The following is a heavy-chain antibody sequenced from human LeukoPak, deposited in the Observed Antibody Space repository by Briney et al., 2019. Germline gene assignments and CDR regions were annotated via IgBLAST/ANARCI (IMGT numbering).Heavy chain of an antibody. CDR2: IYYSGST. CDR3: ARDSATVAGLGHWFDP. Sequence: SETLSLTCTVSGGSISSSNYYCGWIRQPPGKGLEWIGGIYYSGSTYYNTSLKSRVTISVDPSKTLFSLKLRSVTAADTAVYYCARDSATVAGLGHWFDPWGQGTLVTVSS. J-gene: IGHJ5*02. CDR1: GGSISSSNYY. V-gene: IGHV4-39*07. D-gene: IGHD6-19*01.